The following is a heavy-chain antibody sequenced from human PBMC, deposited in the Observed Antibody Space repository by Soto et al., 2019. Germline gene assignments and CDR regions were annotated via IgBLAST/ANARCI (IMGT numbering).Heavy chain of an antibody. V-gene: IGHV3-7*01. CDR3: ARDMPDIVLMVYYYYYYYYMDV. CDR1: GFTLSSYW. CDR2: IKQDGSEK. J-gene: IGHJ6*03. Sequence: GGSLRLSCAASGFTLSSYWMSWVRQAPGKGLEWVANIKQDGSEKYYVDSVKGRFTISRDNAKNSLYLQMNSLRAEDTAVYYCARDMPDIVLMVYYYYYYYYMDVWGKGTTVTVSS. D-gene: IGHD2-8*01.